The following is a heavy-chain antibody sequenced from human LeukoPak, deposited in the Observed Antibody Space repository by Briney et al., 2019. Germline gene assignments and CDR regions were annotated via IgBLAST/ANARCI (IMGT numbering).Heavy chain of an antibody. CDR2: ISDSGTT. V-gene: IGHV4-59*01. Sequence: PSETLSLTCSVSGGLISNTHWNWIRQPPGKGLEWNGYISDSGTTNHNTSLNSRVTISLDTSKNQFSLKVSSVTAADTASYYCARPHQRGGGGQGTLVTVSS. D-gene: IGHD3-10*01. CDR1: GGLISNTH. CDR3: ARPHQRGG. J-gene: IGHJ4*02.